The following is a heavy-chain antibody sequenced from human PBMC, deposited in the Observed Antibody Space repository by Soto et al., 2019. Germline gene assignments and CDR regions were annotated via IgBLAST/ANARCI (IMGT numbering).Heavy chain of an antibody. CDR2: ISGSGGST. J-gene: IGHJ4*02. V-gene: IGHV3-23*01. CDR3: AKDLIFGDYSDF. Sequence: GGSPRVSSSASGFTFGRSAMSWVGQAPGKGLEWVSAISGSGGSTFYADSVKGRFTISRDNSKNTLHLQMNSLRAEDTAVYYCAKDLIFGDYSDFWGQGT. CDR1: GFTFGRSA. D-gene: IGHD2-8*01.